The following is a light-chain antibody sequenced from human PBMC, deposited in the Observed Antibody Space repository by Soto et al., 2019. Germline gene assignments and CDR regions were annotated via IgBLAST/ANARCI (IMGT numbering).Light chain of an antibody. V-gene: IGLV2-14*01. J-gene: IGLJ3*02. CDR1: SSDVGGYNY. Sequence: QSALTQPASVSGSPGQSIPISCTGTSSDVGGYNYVSWYQQHPGKAPKLMIYEVSNRPSGVSNRFSGSKSGNTASLTISGLQAEDKADYYCSSYTSSSTLNWVFGGGTKLTVL. CDR2: EVS. CDR3: SSYTSSSTLNWV.